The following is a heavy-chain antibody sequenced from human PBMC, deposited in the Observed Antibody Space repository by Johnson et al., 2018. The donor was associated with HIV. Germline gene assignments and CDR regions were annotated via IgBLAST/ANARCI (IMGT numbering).Heavy chain of an antibody. CDR3: EKEGIIPTAASVGPPVDLDF. CDR2: IKCDGREK. V-gene: IGHV3-52*01. CDR1: GFTFSSSW. D-gene: IGHD4-17*01. Sequence: VQLVESGGGLVQPGGSLRRSCAASGFTFSSSWMHWVCQAPEKGLEWVADIKCDGREKYYVDSVKGRLTISRDNSKNTLYLQMNSLRAEDTAVYYCEKEGIIPTAASVGPPVDLDFWGQGTTVTVSS. J-gene: IGHJ3*01.